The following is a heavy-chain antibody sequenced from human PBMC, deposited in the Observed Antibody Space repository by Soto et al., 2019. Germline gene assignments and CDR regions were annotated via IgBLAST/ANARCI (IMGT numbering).Heavy chain of an antibody. CDR2: IRSKAYGGTT. CDR1: GFTFGDYA. V-gene: IGHV3-49*04. J-gene: IGHJ4*02. CDR3: TSMVRGVGFDY. Sequence: PGGSLRLSCTASGFTFGDYAMSWVRQAPGKGLEWVGFIRSKAYGGTTEYAASVKGRFTISRDDSKSIAYLQMNSLKTEDTAVYYCTSMVRGVGFDYWGQGTLVTVSS. D-gene: IGHD3-10*01.